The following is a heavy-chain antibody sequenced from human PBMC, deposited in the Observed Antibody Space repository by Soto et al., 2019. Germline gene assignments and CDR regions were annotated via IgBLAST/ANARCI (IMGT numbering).Heavy chain of an antibody. CDR2: IYYSGST. CDR1: GGSISSSSYY. D-gene: IGHD6-13*01. V-gene: IGHV4-39*01. Sequence: QLQLQESGPGLVKPSETLSLTCTVSGGSISSSSYYWGWIRQPPGKGLEWIGSIYYSGSTYYNPSLKSRVTISVDTSKNQFSLKLSSVTAVDTAVYYCARHDIAAAGSRNLGPVDYWGQGTMVTVSS. CDR3: ARHDIAAAGSRNLGPVDY. J-gene: IGHJ4*02.